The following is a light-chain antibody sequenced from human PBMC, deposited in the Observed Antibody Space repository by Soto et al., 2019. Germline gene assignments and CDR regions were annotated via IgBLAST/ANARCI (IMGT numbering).Light chain of an antibody. CDR1: QSIRNY. J-gene: IGKJ4*01. V-gene: IGKV3-11*01. Sequence: EVVLTQSPATLSLSPGERATLSCRASQSIRNYLAWYQQKPGQAPRLLIYDASNRATGIPARFSGSGSGTDFILTISSLQPEDFATYYCQQCYSSPLTFGGGTKVEIK. CDR3: QQCYSSPLT. CDR2: DAS.